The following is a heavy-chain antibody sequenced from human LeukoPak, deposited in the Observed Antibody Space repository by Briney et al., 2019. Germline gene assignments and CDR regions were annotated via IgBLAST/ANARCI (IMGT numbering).Heavy chain of an antibody. Sequence: ASVKVSCKASGYTFTSYGISWVRQAPGQGLEWMGWISAYNGNTNYAQKLQGRVTMTTDTSTSTAYMELRSLRSDDTAVYYCAANYDFWSGPPYGMDVWGQGTTVTVSS. CDR1: GYTFTSYG. V-gene: IGHV1-18*01. D-gene: IGHD3-3*01. CDR2: ISAYNGNT. CDR3: AANYDFWSGPPYGMDV. J-gene: IGHJ6*02.